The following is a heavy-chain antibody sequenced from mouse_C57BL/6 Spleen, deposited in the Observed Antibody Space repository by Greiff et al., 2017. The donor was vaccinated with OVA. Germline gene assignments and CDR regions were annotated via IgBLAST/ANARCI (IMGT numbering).Heavy chain of an antibody. CDR3: ARTNGGKWGY. J-gene: IGHJ2*01. CDR2: IYPGGGDT. CDR1: GYAFSSSW. V-gene: IGHV1-82*01. D-gene: IGHD1-3*01. Sequence: QVQLQQSGPELVKPGASVKISCKASGYAFSSSWMNWVKQRPGQGLEWIGRIYPGGGDTNYNGKFKGKATLTADKSSSTAYMQLSSLTSEDSAVYFCARTNGGKWGYWGQGTTLTVSS.